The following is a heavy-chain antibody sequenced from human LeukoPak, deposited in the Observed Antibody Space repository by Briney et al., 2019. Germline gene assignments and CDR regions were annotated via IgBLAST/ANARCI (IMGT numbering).Heavy chain of an antibody. J-gene: IGHJ5*02. V-gene: IGHV3-15*01. CDR3: TSHAAFDP. Sequence: GGSLRLSCAASGFTFNNAWMNWVRQAPGKGLEWVGRIKSKDVGGTTDYAAPVKGRFTISRDDSKNTVYLQMNSLKIEDTAVYYCTSHAAFDPWGQGTLVTVSS. CDR2: IKSKDVGGTT. CDR1: GFTFNNAW.